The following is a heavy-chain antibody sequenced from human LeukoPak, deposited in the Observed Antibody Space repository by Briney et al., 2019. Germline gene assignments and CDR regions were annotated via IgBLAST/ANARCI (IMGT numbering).Heavy chain of an antibody. CDR1: GYIFTSYG. Sequence: GASVKVSCTASGYIFTSYGISWVRQAPGQGLEWMGWINSYNVNKNYAQKLLGRVTMTTDTSTSTAYMELRSLRSDDTAVYYCARVRAGWPTGDAFDIWGQGTMVTVSS. J-gene: IGHJ3*02. CDR3: ARVRAGWPTGDAFDI. CDR2: INSYNVNK. V-gene: IGHV1-18*01. D-gene: IGHD1-14*01.